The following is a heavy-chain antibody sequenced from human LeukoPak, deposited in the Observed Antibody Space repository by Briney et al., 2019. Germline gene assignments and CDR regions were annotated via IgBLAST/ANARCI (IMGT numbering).Heavy chain of an antibody. D-gene: IGHD3-10*01. Sequence: GASVKVSCTASGGTFSSYAISWVRQAPGQGLEWMGGIIPIFGTANYAQKFQGRVTITADESTSTAYMELSSLRSEDTAVYYCARDGEYYYGSGSYRYNWFDPWGQGTLVTVSS. CDR2: IIPIFGTA. J-gene: IGHJ5*02. CDR1: GGTFSSYA. CDR3: ARDGEYYYGSGSYRYNWFDP. V-gene: IGHV1-69*13.